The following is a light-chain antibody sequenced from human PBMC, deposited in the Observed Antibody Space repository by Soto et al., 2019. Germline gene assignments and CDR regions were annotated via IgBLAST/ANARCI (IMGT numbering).Light chain of an antibody. J-gene: IGLJ3*02. V-gene: IGLV2-18*02. CDR2: EVT. CDR1: SSDVGSYNR. CDR3: TSYTSSRTWA. Sequence: QSALTQPPSVSGSPGQSVTISCTGTSSDVGSYNRVSWYQQPPGTAPKLMIYEVTNRPSGVPNRFSASKSGNTASLTISGLQAEDEADYYCTSYTSSRTWAFGGRTKLTVL.